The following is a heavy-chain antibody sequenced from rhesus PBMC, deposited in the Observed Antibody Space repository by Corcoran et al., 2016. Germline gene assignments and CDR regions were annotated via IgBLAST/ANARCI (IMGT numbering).Heavy chain of an antibody. CDR2: IYGNSSST. V-gene: IGHV4-73*01. J-gene: IGHJ2*01. D-gene: IGHD3-16*01. Sequence: QVQLQQWGEGLVKPSETLSLTCAVYGGSISGYYYWSWIRQPPGKGLEWIGYIYGNSSSTNYNPSLKNRVTISKDTSKNQFSLKLGSVTAADTAVYYWGRVLGSYRSYWYFDLWGPGTPITISS. CDR3: GRVLGSYRSYWYFDL. CDR1: GGSISGYYY.